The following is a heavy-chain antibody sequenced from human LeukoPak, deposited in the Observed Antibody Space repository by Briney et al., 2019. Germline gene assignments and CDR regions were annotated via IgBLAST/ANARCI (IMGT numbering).Heavy chain of an antibody. Sequence: ASVKVSCKASGYTFTGYYMHWVRQAPGQGLEWMGIINPSGGSTSYAQKFQGRVTMTRDTSTSTVYMELSSLRSEDTAVYYCAGEGDYDILTGYYFIDSWGQGTLVTVSS. D-gene: IGHD3-9*01. J-gene: IGHJ4*02. CDR3: AGEGDYDILTGYYFIDS. CDR1: GYTFTGYY. V-gene: IGHV1-46*01. CDR2: INPSGGST.